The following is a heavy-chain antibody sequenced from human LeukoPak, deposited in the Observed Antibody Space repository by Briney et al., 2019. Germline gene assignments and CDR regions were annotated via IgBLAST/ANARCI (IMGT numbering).Heavy chain of an antibody. D-gene: IGHD3-3*01. J-gene: IGHJ4*02. Sequence: GGSLRLSCAASGFTSSSYAMSWVRQAPGKGLEWVSAISGSGGSTYYADSGKVRFTISRDNSKNTLYLHMNSLRAEDTAVYYCAKEIFGVVITYFDYWGQGTLVTVSS. V-gene: IGHV3-23*01. CDR2: ISGSGGST. CDR3: AKEIFGVVITYFDY. CDR1: GFTSSSYA.